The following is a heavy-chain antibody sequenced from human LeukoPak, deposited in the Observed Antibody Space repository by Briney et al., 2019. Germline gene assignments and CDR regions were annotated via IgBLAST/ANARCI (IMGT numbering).Heavy chain of an antibody. V-gene: IGHV3-11*06. CDR3: ARVPPVFIAASTVSWFDP. CDR2: ISSTSTYT. CDR1: GFTFSDYY. Sequence: KPGGSLRLSCSASGFTFSDYYMSWIRQAPGKGLEWVSYISSTSTYTNYADSVKGRYTISRDNSENSRYLQLNSLRADDTAVYYWARVPPVFIAASTVSWFDPWGQGTLVTVSS. J-gene: IGHJ5*02. D-gene: IGHD4-17*01.